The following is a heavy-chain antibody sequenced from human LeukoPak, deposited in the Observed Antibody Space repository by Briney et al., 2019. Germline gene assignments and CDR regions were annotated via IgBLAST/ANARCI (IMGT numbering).Heavy chain of an antibody. J-gene: IGHJ4*02. CDR1: GYTFNTYG. Sequence: GASVKVSCKASGYTFNTYGIAWVRQAPGQGLEWMGWISAYNGNTNYAQNLQDRVTMTTDTSTTTAYMELRSLRSDDTALYYCAGAYCINDCYSFDYWGQGTLVTVSS. CDR2: ISAYNGNT. V-gene: IGHV1-18*01. D-gene: IGHD2-21*02. CDR3: AGAYCINDCYSFDY.